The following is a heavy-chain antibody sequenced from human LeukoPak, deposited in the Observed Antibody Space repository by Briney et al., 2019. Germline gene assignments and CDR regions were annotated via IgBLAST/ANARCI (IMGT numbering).Heavy chain of an antibody. CDR2: INWNGGST. Sequence: RPGGSLRLSCAASGFTFSSYAMSWVRQAPGKGLEWVSGINWNGGSTGYADSVKGRFTISRDNAKNSLYLQMNSLRVEDTAVYYCAKERPGTTSFDYWGQGTLVTVSS. D-gene: IGHD1-1*01. CDR1: GFTFSSYA. J-gene: IGHJ4*02. CDR3: AKERPGTTSFDY. V-gene: IGHV3-20*04.